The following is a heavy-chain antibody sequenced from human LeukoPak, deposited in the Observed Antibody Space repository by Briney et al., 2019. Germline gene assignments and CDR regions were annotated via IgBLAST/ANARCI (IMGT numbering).Heavy chain of an antibody. D-gene: IGHD3-22*01. CDR2: INHSGST. CDR1: GDSISSSSSY. V-gene: IGHV4-39*01. J-gene: IGHJ3*02. CDR3: ARHGRGYYYDSSGYYSFDAFDI. Sequence: SETLSLTCSVSGDSISSSSSYWSWIRQPPGKGLEWIGEINHSGSTNYNPSLKSRVTISVDTSKNQFSLKLSSVTAADTAVYYCARHGRGYYYDSSGYYSFDAFDIWGQGTMVTVSS.